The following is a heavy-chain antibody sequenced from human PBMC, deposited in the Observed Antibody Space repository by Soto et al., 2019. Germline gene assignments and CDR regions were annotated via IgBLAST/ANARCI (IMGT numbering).Heavy chain of an antibody. CDR3: GKVLIGATRHTDFDP. V-gene: IGHV4-39*01. CDR2: IYFDGST. CDR1: GASITSNFYY. Sequence: PSETLSLTCAVSGASITSNFYYWGWIRRPPGKGLEWIWSIYFDGSTYYKSSLKSRVTISLDTSKNQFSLKLTFVTAADTAVYYCGKVLIGATRHTDFDPWGQGTLVTVSS. D-gene: IGHD2-21*01. J-gene: IGHJ5*02.